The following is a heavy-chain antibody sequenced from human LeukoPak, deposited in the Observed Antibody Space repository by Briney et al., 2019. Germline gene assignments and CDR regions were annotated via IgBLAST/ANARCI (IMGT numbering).Heavy chain of an antibody. D-gene: IGHD1-7*01. J-gene: IGHJ5*02. CDR2: ISAYNGNT. Sequence: ASVNVSCKASGYTFTSYGISWVRQAPGQGLEWMGWISAYNGNTNYAQKLQGRVTMTTDTSTSTAYMELRSLRSDDTAVYYCARARQLELPPAPNWFDPWGQGTLVTVSS. V-gene: IGHV1-18*01. CDR3: ARARQLELPPAPNWFDP. CDR1: GYTFTSYG.